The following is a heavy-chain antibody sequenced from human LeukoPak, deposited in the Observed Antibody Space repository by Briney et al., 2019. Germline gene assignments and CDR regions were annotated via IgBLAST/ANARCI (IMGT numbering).Heavy chain of an antibody. CDR2: ISYDGSNK. D-gene: IGHD5-18*01. J-gene: IGHJ6*02. V-gene: IGHV3-30-3*01. CDR1: GFTFSSYA. CDR3: ARDHGYSYGYHYYYGMDV. Sequence: RSLRLSCAASGFTFSSYAMHWVRQAPGKGLEWVAVISYDGSNKYYADSVKGRFTISRDNSKNTLYLQMNSLRAEDTAVYYCARDHGYSYGYHYYYGMDVWGQGTTVTVSS.